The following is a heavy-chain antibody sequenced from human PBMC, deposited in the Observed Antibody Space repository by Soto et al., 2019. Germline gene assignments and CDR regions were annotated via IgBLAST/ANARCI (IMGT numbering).Heavy chain of an antibody. J-gene: IGHJ6*02. D-gene: IGHD3-10*02. CDR2: INPKFGDT. CDR1: GYTFTAYY. CDR3: ARNMDYYYGRGSGNGHGV. Sequence: QVQLVQSGAEVKEPGDSVRVSCEASGYTFTAYYIHWVRQAPGQGREWMGWINPKFGDTTYAQDSQGRVSMTRDMSISTVYMELSSLTSDDTAIYYCARNMDYYYGRGSGNGHGVWGQGTTVTVFS. V-gene: IGHV1-2*02.